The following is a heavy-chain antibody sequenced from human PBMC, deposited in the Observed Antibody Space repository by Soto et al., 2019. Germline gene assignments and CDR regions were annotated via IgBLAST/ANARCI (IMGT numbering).Heavy chain of an antibody. V-gene: IGHV1-3*04. CDR2: INTANDDT. CDR1: GYTFSSSP. D-gene: IGHD5-12*01. CDR3: ARDEGVASGN. J-gene: IGHJ4*02. Sequence: QVQLVQSGAEVKKTGASVKVSCRASGYTFSSSPLHWVRQAPGQRPEWMGWINTANDDTKYSQKFQDRVTLTRDTSASTAYMEVSSRTPEDTAVYYCARDEGVASGNWGQVTLVTDSS.